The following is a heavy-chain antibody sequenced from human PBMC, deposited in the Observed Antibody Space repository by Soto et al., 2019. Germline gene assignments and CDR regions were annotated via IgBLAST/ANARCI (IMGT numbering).Heavy chain of an antibody. CDR3: AKGWCSSTSCSNFDY. CDR1: GFTFSSYG. Sequence: QVQLVESGGGVVQPGRSLRLSCAASGFTFSSYGMHWVRQAPGKGLEWVAVISYDGSNKYYADSVKGRFTISRDNSKNTLYLQMNSLRAEDTAVYYCAKGWCSSTSCSNFDYWAREPWSPSPQ. CDR2: ISYDGSNK. V-gene: IGHV3-30*18. J-gene: IGHJ4*02. D-gene: IGHD2-2*01.